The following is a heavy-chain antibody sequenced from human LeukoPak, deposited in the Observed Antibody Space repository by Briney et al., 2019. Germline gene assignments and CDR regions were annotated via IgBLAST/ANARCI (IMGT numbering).Heavy chain of an antibody. J-gene: IGHJ4*02. D-gene: IGHD3-22*01. CDR1: GFTFSSYG. Sequence: GGSLRLSCAASGFTFSSYGMHWVRQAPGKGLEWVAFIRYDGSNKYYADSVKGRFTISRDNSKNTLYLQMNSLRAEDTAVYYCAKDHPYYYDSSGYYDYWGQGTLVTVSS. CDR3: AKDHPYYYDSSGYYDY. V-gene: IGHV3-30*02. CDR2: IRYDGSNK.